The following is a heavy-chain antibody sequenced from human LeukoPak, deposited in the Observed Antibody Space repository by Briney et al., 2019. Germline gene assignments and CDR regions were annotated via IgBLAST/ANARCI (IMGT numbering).Heavy chain of an antibody. D-gene: IGHD6-19*01. V-gene: IGHV3-48*02. CDR3: ARVVAGIDWFDL. J-gene: IGHJ5*02. CDR2: ISSGSSSI. CDR1: GFTFSSYS. Sequence: GGSLRLSCAASGFTFSSYSMNWVRQAPGKGLEWVSYISSGSSSIYYADSAKGRFTISRDNAKNSLYLQLNSLRDEDTAVYYCARVVAGIDWFDLWGQGTLVTVSS.